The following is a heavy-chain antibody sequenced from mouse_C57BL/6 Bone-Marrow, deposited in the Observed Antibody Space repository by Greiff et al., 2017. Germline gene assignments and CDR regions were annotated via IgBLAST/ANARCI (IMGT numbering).Heavy chain of an antibody. J-gene: IGHJ4*01. V-gene: IGHV1-69*01. D-gene: IGHD2-5*01. CDR1: GYTLTSYW. Sequence: VQLQQPGAELVMPGASVKLSCKASGYTLTSYWMHWVKQRPGQGLEWIGEIDPSDSYTNYNQKFKGKSTLTVDKSSSTAYMQLSSLTSEDSAVYYCARTAYYSNYDAMDYWGQGTSVTVSS. CDR3: ARTAYYSNYDAMDY. CDR2: IDPSDSYT.